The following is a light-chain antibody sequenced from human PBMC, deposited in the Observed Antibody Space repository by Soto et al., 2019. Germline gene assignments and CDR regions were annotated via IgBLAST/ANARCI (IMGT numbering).Light chain of an antibody. V-gene: IGKV3-11*01. CDR1: QSVSSY. CDR3: QQRSNWPPGYT. Sequence: EIVLTQSPATLSLSPGERATLSCRASQSVSSYLAWYQQKPGQAPRLLIYDASNRATGIPARFSGSGSGTDFTLTISSLEPEDFAVYYCQQRSNWPPGYTFGQRTKLKI. CDR2: DAS. J-gene: IGKJ2*01.